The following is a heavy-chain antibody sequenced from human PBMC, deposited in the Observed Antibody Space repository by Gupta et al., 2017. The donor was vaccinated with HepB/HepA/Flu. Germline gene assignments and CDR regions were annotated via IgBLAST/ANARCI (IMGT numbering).Heavy chain of an antibody. CDR3: AALGTVFDFWSGYYVRDAFDI. Sequence: QIQVVQSGPEVKKPGTSVKVSCKASGFTFTTSAVQWVRQTRGQRLEWIGWIVVDSGNTNYAQKFQERVTITRDMSTSTAYMELNSLRSEDTAVYYCAALGTVFDFWSGYYVRDAFDIWGQGTMVTVSS. CDR1: GFTFTTSA. D-gene: IGHD3-3*01. V-gene: IGHV1-58*01. J-gene: IGHJ3*02. CDR2: IVVDSGNT.